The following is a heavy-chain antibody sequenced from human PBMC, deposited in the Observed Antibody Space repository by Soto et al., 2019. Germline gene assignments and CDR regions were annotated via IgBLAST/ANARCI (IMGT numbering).Heavy chain of an antibody. CDR1: GYTFTSYG. V-gene: IGHV1-18*01. Sequence: ASVKVSCKASGYTFTSYGISWVRQAPGQGLEWMGWISAYNGNTNYAQKLQGRVTMTTDTSTSTAYMELRSLRSDDTAVYYCARDGNVLLWFGELLAGWFDPWGQGTLVTVSS. CDR2: ISAYNGNT. D-gene: IGHD3-10*01. J-gene: IGHJ5*02. CDR3: ARDGNVLLWFGELLAGWFDP.